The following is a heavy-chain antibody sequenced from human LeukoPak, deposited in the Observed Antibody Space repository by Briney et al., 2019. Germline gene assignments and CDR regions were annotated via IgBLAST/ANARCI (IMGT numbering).Heavy chain of an antibody. V-gene: IGHV4-59*01. J-gene: IGHJ4*02. CDR3: ARGSSGYSYG. Sequence: SETLSLTCTVSGGSISSYYWSWIRQPPGKGLEWIGYISYSGSTNYNPSLKSRVTISVDTSKNQFSLKLSSVTAADTPVYYCARGSSGYSYGWGQGTLVTVSS. CDR2: ISYSGST. D-gene: IGHD5-18*01. CDR1: GGSISSYY.